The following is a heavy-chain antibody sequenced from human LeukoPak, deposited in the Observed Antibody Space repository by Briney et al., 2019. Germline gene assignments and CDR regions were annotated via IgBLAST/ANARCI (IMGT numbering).Heavy chain of an antibody. CDR3: AKSGSCDS. V-gene: IGHV3-23*01. Sequence: GGSLRLSSAASGFTFSSYAMSWVRQAPGKGLEWVSAISDSGGRTYYADSVKGRFTISRDASKNTVYLQMNSLRAEDTAVYYCAKSGSCDSWGQGTLVTVSS. CDR1: GFTFSSYA. CDR2: ISDSGGRT. J-gene: IGHJ4*02.